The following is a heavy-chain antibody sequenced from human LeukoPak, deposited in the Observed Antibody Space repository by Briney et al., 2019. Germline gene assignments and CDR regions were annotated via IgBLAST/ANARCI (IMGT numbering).Heavy chain of an antibody. CDR1: GFTFNSYA. CDR2: ISYDGSNK. Sequence: GRSLRLSCAASGFTFNSYAMHWVRQAPGKGLEWVAVISYDGSNKYYADSVKGRFAISRDNSKNTLYLQMNSPRAEDTAVYYCASDVSYGAFDIWGQGTMVTVSS. V-gene: IGHV3-30*09. J-gene: IGHJ3*02. CDR3: ASDVSYGAFDI. D-gene: IGHD3-16*01.